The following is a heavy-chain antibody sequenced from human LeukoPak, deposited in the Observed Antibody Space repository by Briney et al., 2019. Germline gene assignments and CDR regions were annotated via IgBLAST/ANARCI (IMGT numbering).Heavy chain of an antibody. CDR3: ARKLGYYYDSTFDY. Sequence: SETLSLTCAVYGGSFSGYYWSWIRQPPGKGLEWIGEINHSGRTNYNPSLKSRVTISVDTSKNQFSLKLSSVTAADTAVYYCARKLGYYYDSTFDYWGQGTLVTVSS. V-gene: IGHV4-34*01. CDR1: GGSFSGYY. J-gene: IGHJ4*02. D-gene: IGHD3-22*01. CDR2: INHSGRT.